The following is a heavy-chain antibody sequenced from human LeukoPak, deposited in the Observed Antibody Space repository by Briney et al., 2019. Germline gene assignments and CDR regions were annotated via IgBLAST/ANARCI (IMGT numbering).Heavy chain of an antibody. CDR3: ARQSLGASGLDH. Sequence: GGSLRLSCAASGFTFSNYAMSWVRQAPNKGLEWVAVAPHDRSSPSHAASVNGRFTISRDNSKDTLFLHMDSLRVDDTAIYYCARQSLGASGLDHWGQGVLVTVSS. J-gene: IGHJ4*02. V-gene: IGHV3-30*04. CDR2: APHDRSSP. CDR1: GFTFSNYA. D-gene: IGHD1-26*01.